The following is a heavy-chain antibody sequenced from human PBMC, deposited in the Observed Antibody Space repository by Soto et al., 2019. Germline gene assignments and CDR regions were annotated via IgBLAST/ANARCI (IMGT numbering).Heavy chain of an antibody. V-gene: IGHV4-39*01. CDR2: IYYSGST. Sequence: SETLSLTCTVSGGSISSSSYYWGWIRQPPGKGLEWIGSIYYSGSTYYNPSLKSRVTIFVDTSKNQFSLKLSSVTAADTAVYYCARLNSWSFSPDYYYYGMDVWGQGTTVTVSS. D-gene: IGHD1-26*01. CDR3: ARLNSWSFSPDYYYYGMDV. CDR1: GGSISSSSYY. J-gene: IGHJ6*02.